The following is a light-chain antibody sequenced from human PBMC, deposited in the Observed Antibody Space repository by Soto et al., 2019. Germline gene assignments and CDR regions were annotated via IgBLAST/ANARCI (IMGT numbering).Light chain of an antibody. CDR3: QQYDSYSLT. V-gene: IGKV1-5*01. CDR2: DVS. Sequence: DIQMTQSPSTLSASVGERVTITCRASQSVSNWLAWYQQKPGKAPKLLIYDVSSLESGVPSRFSGSGSGTEFILTISSLQPDDFATYYCQQYDSYSLTFDQGTKVE. CDR1: QSVSNW. J-gene: IGKJ1*01.